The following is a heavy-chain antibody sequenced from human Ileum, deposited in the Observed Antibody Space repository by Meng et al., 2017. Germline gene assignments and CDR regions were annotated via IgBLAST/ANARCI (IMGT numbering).Heavy chain of an antibody. J-gene: IGHJ4*02. CDR1: GDSVSTNSAS. V-gene: IGHV6-1*01. D-gene: IGHD6-25*01. CDR2: IYYKSKWYN. Sequence: SQTLSLTCSISGDSVSTNSASWNWIRQSQSRGLEWLGRIYYKSKWYNDYAVSVNSRITISRDTSKNQFSLQLNSVTPEDTAVYYCVRGSEPRLFDYWGQGTLVTVSS. CDR3: VRGSEPRLFDY.